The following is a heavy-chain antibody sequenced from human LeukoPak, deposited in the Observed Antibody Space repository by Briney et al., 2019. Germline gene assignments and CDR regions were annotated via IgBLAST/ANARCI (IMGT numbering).Heavy chain of an antibody. J-gene: IGHJ3*02. CDR3: ARDLRGSGGWVIAFDI. V-gene: IGHV4-61*02. CDR2: IYTSGST. Sequence: SETLSLTCTVSGGSISSGSYYWSWIRQPAGKGLEWIGRIYTSGSTNYNPSLKSRVTISVDTSKNQFSLKLSSVTAADTAVYYCARDLRGSGGWVIAFDIWGQGTMVTVSS. D-gene: IGHD3-16*01. CDR1: GGSISSGSYY.